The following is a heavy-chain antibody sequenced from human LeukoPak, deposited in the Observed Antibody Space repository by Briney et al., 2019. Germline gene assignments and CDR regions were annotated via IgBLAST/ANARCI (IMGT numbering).Heavy chain of an antibody. V-gene: IGHV3-23*01. J-gene: IGHJ4*02. CDR1: AFAFSNHA. D-gene: IGHD6-19*01. CDR3: AKDPLGVAGTKGTDY. Sequence: GESLRLSCTDSAFAFSNHAISWVRQAPGKGLEWVSSISISGGTTYYADSVKGRFTISRENSKSTLYLQMNNLRADDTAVYYCAKDPLGVAGTKGTDYWGQGTLVTVSS. CDR2: ISISGGTT.